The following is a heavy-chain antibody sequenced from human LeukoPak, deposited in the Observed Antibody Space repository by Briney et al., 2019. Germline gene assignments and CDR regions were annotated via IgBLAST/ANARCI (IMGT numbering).Heavy chain of an antibody. CDR1: GYTFTSYD. CDR3: ARGPRSGYDGWFDP. D-gene: IGHD5-12*01. CDR2: MNPNSGNT. J-gene: IGHJ5*02. V-gene: IGHV1-8*01. Sequence: ASVKVSCKASGYTFTSYDINWVRQATGRGLEWMGWMNPNSGNTGYAQKFQGRVTMTRNTSISTAYMELSSLRSEDTAVYYCARGPRSGYDGWFDPWGQGTLVTVSS.